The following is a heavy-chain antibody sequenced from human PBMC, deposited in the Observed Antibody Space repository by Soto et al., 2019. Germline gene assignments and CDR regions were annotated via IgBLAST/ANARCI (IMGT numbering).Heavy chain of an antibody. J-gene: IGHJ6*02. Sequence: PGESLKISCKGSGYSFTSYWIGWVRQMPGKGLERMGIIYPGDSDTRYSPSFQGQVTISADKSISTAYLQWSSLKASDTAMYYCARLEYSSSLYYYYGMDVWGQGTTVTVSS. CDR2: IYPGDSDT. D-gene: IGHD6-13*01. CDR3: ARLEYSSSLYYYYGMDV. CDR1: GYSFTSYW. V-gene: IGHV5-51*01.